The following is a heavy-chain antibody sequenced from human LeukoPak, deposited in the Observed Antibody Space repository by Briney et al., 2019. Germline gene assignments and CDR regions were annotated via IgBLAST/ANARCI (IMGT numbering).Heavy chain of an antibody. V-gene: IGHV5-51*01. CDR1: GYSFNTYW. J-gene: IGHJ4*02. D-gene: IGHD6-13*01. CDR3: ARHGVGSSWFGFDF. Sequence: GEPLKISCQASGYSFNTYWIGWVRQMPGKGLEWMGIINPGDSDPRYSPYFQGRATISADRSISTAYLQWSSLKASDTAMYYCARHGVGSSWFGFDFWGQGTLVTVSS. CDR2: INPGDSDP.